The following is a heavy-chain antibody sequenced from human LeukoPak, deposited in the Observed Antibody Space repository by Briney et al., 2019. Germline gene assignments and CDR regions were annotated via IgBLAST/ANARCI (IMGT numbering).Heavy chain of an antibody. CDR3: ARVRPNFDNFGMDV. V-gene: IGHV3-21*01. Sequence: PGGSLRLSCAASGFTFSSYGMHWVRQAPGKGLEWVSSISSSSTYIHYADSVKGRFTISRDNAKNSLYLQMNSLRDEDTAVYYCARVRPNFDNFGMDVWGQGTTVTVSS. CDR1: GFTFSSYG. D-gene: IGHD3-9*01. CDR2: ISSSSTYI. J-gene: IGHJ6*02.